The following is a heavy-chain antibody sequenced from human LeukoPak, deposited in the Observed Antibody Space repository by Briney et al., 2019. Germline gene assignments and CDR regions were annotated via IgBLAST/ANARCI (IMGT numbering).Heavy chain of an antibody. Sequence: TSETLSLTCTVSGGSISSYYWSWIRQPPGKGLEWIGYIYYSGTTDYNPSLKSRVTISVDTSKNQFSLKLSSVTAADTAVYYCARERGVPYYYDAFDIWGQGTMVTVSS. D-gene: IGHD3-10*01. V-gene: IGHV4-59*01. J-gene: IGHJ3*02. CDR1: GGSISSYY. CDR3: ARERGVPYYYDAFDI. CDR2: IYYSGTT.